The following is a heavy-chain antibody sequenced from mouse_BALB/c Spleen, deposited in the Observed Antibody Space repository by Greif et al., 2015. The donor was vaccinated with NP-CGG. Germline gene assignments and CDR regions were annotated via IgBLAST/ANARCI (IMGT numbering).Heavy chain of an antibody. CDR1: GFTFSDYY. CDR3: ARALTGPYAMDY. CDR2: ISDGGSYT. D-gene: IGHD4-1*01. Sequence: EVKLVESGGGLVKPGGSLKLSCAASGFTFSDYYMYWVRQTPEKRLEWVATISDGGSYTYYPDSVKGRFTISRDNAKNNLYLQMSSLKSEDTAMYYCARALTGPYAMDYWGQGTSVTVSS. V-gene: IGHV5-4*02. J-gene: IGHJ4*01.